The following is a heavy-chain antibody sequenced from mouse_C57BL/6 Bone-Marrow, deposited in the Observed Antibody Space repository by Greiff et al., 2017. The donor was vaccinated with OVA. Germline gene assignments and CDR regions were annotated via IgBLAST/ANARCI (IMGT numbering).Heavy chain of an antibody. CDR2: IYPRDGST. CDR1: GYTFTDHT. Sequence: VQLQESDAELVKPGASVKISCKASGYTFTDHTIHWMKQRPEQGLEWIGNIYPRDGSTKYNEKFKGKATLTADKSSSTAYMQLNSLTSEDSAVYFCARSGDYDIWYFDVWGTGTTVTVSS. V-gene: IGHV1-78*01. J-gene: IGHJ1*03. CDR3: ARSGDYDIWYFDV. D-gene: IGHD2-4*01.